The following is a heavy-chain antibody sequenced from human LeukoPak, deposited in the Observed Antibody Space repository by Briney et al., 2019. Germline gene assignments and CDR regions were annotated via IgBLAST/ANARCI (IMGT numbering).Heavy chain of an antibody. CDR2: IYYTWNT. CDR3: AKSGGYGLIDY. J-gene: IGHJ4*02. CDR1: GASISGSGYY. V-gene: IGHV4-39*01. Sequence: SETLSLTCAVSGASISGSGYYLGWLRQPPGKGLEWIGNIYYTWNTYYNASLQSRVTISIDTSKNQFSLRLNSVTAADTAMYYCAKSGGYGLIDYWGQGTLVTVSS. D-gene: IGHD1-26*01.